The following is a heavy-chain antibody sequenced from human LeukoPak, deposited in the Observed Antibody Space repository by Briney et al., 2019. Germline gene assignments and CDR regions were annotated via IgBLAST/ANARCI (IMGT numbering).Heavy chain of an antibody. CDR2: INPSSGST. J-gene: IGHJ4*02. D-gene: IGHD4-23*01. CDR3: AGGKRWLPFDY. V-gene: IGHV1-2*02. Sequence: AAVKVSCKASGYTFTGSYMHWVRQGPGQGLGWMGWINPSSGSTNYAQKLQGRVTMTRDTSISTAYMELSRLRCDDTAVYYCAGGKRWLPFDYWGQGTLVTVSS. CDR1: GYTFTGSY.